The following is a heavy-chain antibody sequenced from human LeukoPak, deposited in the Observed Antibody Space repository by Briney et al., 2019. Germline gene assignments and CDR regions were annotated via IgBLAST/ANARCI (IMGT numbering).Heavy chain of an antibody. D-gene: IGHD6-13*01. V-gene: IGHV3-7*01. CDR3: ARVDGSSSCPDY. CDR1: GFTFSSYW. Sequence: PGGSLRLSCAASGFTFSSYWMSWVRQAPGKGLEWVANIEQDGSETYYVDSVKGRFTISRDNAKNLLYLEMNSLRAEDTALYYCARVDGSSSCPDYWGQGTLVTVSS. J-gene: IGHJ4*02. CDR2: IEQDGSET.